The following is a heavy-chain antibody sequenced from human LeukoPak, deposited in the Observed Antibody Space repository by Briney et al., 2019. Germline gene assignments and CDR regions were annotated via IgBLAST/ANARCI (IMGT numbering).Heavy chain of an antibody. J-gene: IGHJ4*02. CDR3: ARWVVGAKGAFDY. CDR2: IYYSGST. Sequence: PSQTLSLTCTVSGGSISSGDYYWSWIRQPPGKGLQWFGYIYYSGSTYYNPSLKSRVTISVDTSKNHFSLKLSSVTAADTAVYYCARWVVGAKGAFDYWGQGTLVTVSS. CDR1: GGSISSGDYY. V-gene: IGHV4-30-4*08. D-gene: IGHD1-26*01.